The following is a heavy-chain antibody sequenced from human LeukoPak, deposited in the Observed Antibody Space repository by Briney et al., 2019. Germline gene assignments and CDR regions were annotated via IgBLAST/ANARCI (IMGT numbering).Heavy chain of an antibody. V-gene: IGHV3-9*01. Sequence: GGSLRLSCAASGFTFSSYAMSWVRQAPGKGLEWVSGISWNSGSIGYADSVKGRFTISRDNAKNSLYLQMNSLRAEDTALYYCAKSRRGPYYYGSGSRTPDYGMDVWGQGTTVTVSS. J-gene: IGHJ6*02. CDR3: AKSRRGPYYYGSGSRTPDYGMDV. D-gene: IGHD3-10*01. CDR1: GFTFSSYA. CDR2: ISWNSGSI.